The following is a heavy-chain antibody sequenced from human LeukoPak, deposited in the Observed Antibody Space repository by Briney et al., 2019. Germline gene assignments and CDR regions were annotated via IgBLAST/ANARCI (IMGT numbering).Heavy chain of an antibody. CDR3: ARTLTYGDFSPDFDY. D-gene: IGHD4-17*01. CDR1: GYTFTSYG. V-gene: IGHV1-18*01. CDR2: IGAYNGNT. Sequence: ASVKVSCKASGYTFTSYGISWVRQAPGQGLEWMGWIGAYNGNTNYAQKLQGRVTMTTDTSTSTAYMELRSLRSDDTAVYYCARTLTYGDFSPDFDYWGQGTLVTVSS. J-gene: IGHJ4*02.